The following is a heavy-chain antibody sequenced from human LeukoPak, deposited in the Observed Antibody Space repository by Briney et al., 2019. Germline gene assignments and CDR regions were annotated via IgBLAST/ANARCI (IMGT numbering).Heavy chain of an antibody. CDR1: GGSISSYY. D-gene: IGHD5-12*01. J-gene: IGHJ4*02. V-gene: IGHV4-59*12. Sequence: SETLSLTCTVSGGSISSYYWSWIRQPPGKGLEWIGYIYYSGSTNYNPSLKSRVTISVDTSKNQFSLQLNSVTPEDTAVYYCARDETVEDIVATITGPFDYWGQGTLVTVSS. CDR3: ARDETVEDIVATITGPFDY. CDR2: IYYSGST.